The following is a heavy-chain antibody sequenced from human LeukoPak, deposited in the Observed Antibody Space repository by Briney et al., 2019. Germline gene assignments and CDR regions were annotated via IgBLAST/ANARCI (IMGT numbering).Heavy chain of an antibody. CDR2: INPNSGNT. CDR3: ARGGGYDLFYYYYGMDV. J-gene: IGHJ6*02. V-gene: IGHV1-8*02. D-gene: IGHD5-12*01. Sequence: ASVKVSCKASGYTFTGYYMHWVRQAPGQGLEWMGWINPNSGNTGYAQKFQGRVTMTRNTSISTAYMELSSLRSEDTAVYYCARGGGYDLFYYYYGMDVWGQGTTVTVSS. CDR1: GYTFTGYY.